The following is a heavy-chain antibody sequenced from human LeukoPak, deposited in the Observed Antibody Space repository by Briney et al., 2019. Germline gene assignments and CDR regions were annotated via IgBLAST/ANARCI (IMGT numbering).Heavy chain of an antibody. D-gene: IGHD2-2*01. CDR1: GGTFSSYA. Sequence: SVKVSXKASGGTFSSYAISWVRQAPGQGLELMGGIIPIFGTANYAQKFQGRVTITADESTSTAYMELSSLRSEDTAVYYCARESPTYCSSTSSPRGYYYYYMDVWGKGTTVTVSS. J-gene: IGHJ6*03. CDR2: IIPIFGTA. V-gene: IGHV1-69*13. CDR3: ARESPTYCSSTSSPRGYYYYYMDV.